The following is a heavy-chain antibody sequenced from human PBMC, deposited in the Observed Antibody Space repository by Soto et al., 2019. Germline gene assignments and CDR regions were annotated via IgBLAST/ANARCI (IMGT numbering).Heavy chain of an antibody. CDR2: IYYSGST. V-gene: IGHV4-59*01. D-gene: IGHD6-13*01. CDR1: GGSISSYY. CDR3: TEGGYSNPFDY. Sequence: SETLSLTCTVSGGSISSYYWSWIRQPPGKGLEWIGYIYYSGSTNYNPSLKIPVTISISTSKIQFSLKLISVTAAATAVYYCTEGGYSNPFDYWGQGTLVTVSS. J-gene: IGHJ4*02.